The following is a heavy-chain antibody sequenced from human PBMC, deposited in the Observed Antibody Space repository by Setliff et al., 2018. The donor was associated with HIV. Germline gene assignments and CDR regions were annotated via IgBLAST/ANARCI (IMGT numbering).Heavy chain of an antibody. V-gene: IGHV4-34*01. CDR1: GGSFSDNY. D-gene: IGHD5-12*01. Sequence: SSETLSLTCAVYGGSFSDNYWSWIRQSPGKGLEWIGEINHSGRTKYSPSLRSRVSISVDTSKTQFSLKLSSVTAADTAVYYCARMYSGYDWSPAGARTRYFDYWGQGTQVTVSS. CDR3: ARMYSGYDWSPAGARTRYFDY. CDR2: INHSGRT. J-gene: IGHJ4*02.